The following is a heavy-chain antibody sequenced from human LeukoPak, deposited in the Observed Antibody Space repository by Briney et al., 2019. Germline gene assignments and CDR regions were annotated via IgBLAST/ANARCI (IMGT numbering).Heavy chain of an antibody. J-gene: IGHJ3*02. D-gene: IGHD2-2*02. CDR3: ARVYCSSTSCYSHLAAFDI. V-gene: IGHV1-2*02. Sequence: GASVKVSCKASGYTFTGYYMHWVRQAPRQGLEWMGWINPNRGGTNYAQKSQGRVTLTRDTSISTAYMELSRLRSGDTAVYYCARVYCSSTSCYSHLAAFDIWGQGTMVTVSS. CDR1: GYTFTGYY. CDR2: INPNRGGT.